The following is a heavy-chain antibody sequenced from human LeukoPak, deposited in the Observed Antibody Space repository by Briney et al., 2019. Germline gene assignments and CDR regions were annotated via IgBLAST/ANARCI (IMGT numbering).Heavy chain of an antibody. CDR1: GFTFSSYS. V-gene: IGHV3-7*01. CDR2: IKEDGSEK. D-gene: IGHD2/OR15-2a*01. Sequence: GGSLRLSCAASGFTFSSYSMNWVRQAPGKVLEWVANIKEDGSEKYYVDSVKGRFTISRDNAKNSLYLQMNSLRAEDTAVYYCARGSKYYPYWGQGTLVTVSS. CDR3: ARGSKYYPY. J-gene: IGHJ4*02.